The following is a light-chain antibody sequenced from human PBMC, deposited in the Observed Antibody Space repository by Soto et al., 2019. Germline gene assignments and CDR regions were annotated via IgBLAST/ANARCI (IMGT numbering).Light chain of an antibody. CDR1: QSVTRSF. CDR3: HQYDSSPQS. J-gene: IGKJ3*01. Sequence: EIVLTQSPGTLSLSPGERVTLSCRASQSVTRSFLAWYQQKPGQAPRRLIYGASSRATGIPDRLSGSWSRTDFTLTISRLELEDFALYYCHQYDSSPQSFGPGTKVYIK. V-gene: IGKV3-20*01. CDR2: GAS.